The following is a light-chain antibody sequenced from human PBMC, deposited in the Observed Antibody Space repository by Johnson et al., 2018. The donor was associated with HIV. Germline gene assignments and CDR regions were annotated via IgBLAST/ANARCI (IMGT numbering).Light chain of an antibody. V-gene: IGLV1-51*01. CDR3: GTWDSLLSAGV. Sequence: QSVLTQPPSVSAAPGQKVTISCSGTSSNIGNHYVSWYQLLPGTAPKLLIYDNNQRPSGIPDRFSGSKSGTSATLGITGLQTGDEADYYCGTWDSLLSAGVFGTGTKVTVL. J-gene: IGLJ1*01. CDR2: DNN. CDR1: SSNIGNHY.